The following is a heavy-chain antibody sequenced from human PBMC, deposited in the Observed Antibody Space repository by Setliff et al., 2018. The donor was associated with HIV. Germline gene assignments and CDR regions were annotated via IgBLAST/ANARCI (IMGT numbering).Heavy chain of an antibody. CDR2: IIPIFGTA. Sequence: ASVKVSCKASGGTFSGYALTWVRQAPGQGLEWMGGIIPIFGTANYAQKFQGRLTITADASTRTAYMELSSLRSEDTAVYYCARGIDGSYLKFFDNWGQGTLVTVS. V-gene: IGHV1-69*13. CDR3: ARGIDGSYLKFFDN. J-gene: IGHJ4*02. D-gene: IGHD1-26*01. CDR1: GGTFSGYA.